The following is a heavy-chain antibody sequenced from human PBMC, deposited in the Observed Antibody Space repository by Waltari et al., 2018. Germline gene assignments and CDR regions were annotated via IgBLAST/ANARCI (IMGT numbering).Heavy chain of an antibody. J-gene: IGHJ2*01. CDR3: ARVNVMDSSGYYWYFDL. CDR2: IWYDGSNK. CDR1: GFTFSSYG. D-gene: IGHD3-22*01. Sequence: QVQLVESGGGVVQPGRSLRLSCAASGFTFSSYGMHWVRQAPGKGLGWVAVIWYDGSNKYYADSVKGRFTISRDNSKNTLYLQMNSLRAEDTAVYYCARVNVMDSSGYYWYFDLWGRGTLVTVSS. V-gene: IGHV3-33*01.